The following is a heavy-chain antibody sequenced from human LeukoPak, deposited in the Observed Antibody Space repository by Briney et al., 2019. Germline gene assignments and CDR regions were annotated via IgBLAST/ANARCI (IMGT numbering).Heavy chain of an antibody. CDR3: ARENTMVRGAFDAFDI. J-gene: IGHJ3*02. V-gene: IGHV4-59*01. CDR1: GGSISSYY. D-gene: IGHD3-10*01. CDR2: IYYSGDT. Sequence: SETLSLTCSVSGGSISSYYWTWIRQPPGKGLEWIGYIYYSGDTNYNPSLKSRVTISVDTSKNQFSLKLSSVTAADTAVYYCARENTMVRGAFDAFDIWGQGTMVTVSS.